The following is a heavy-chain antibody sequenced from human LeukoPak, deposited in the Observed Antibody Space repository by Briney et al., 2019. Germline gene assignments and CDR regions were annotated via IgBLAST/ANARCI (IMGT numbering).Heavy chain of an antibody. CDR1: GFTFSSYS. V-gene: IGHV3-48*01. J-gene: IGHJ4*02. Sequence: GGSLRLSCAASGFTFSSYSMNWVRQAPGKGLEWVSYISSSSSTIYYADSVKGRFTISRDNAKNSLYLQMNSLRAEDTAVYYCARRTIFGVVIIPFDYWGQGTLVTVSS. CDR3: ARRTIFGVVIIPFDY. CDR2: ISSSSSTI. D-gene: IGHD3-3*01.